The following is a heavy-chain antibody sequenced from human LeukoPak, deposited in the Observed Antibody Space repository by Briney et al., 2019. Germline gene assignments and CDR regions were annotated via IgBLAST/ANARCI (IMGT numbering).Heavy chain of an antibody. CDR3: ARCARAHYYDSRGSSRYFQH. CDR1: GGSFSGYY. V-gene: IGHV4-34*01. Sequence: SETLSLTCAVYGGSFSGYYWSWIRQPPGKGLEWIGEINHIGSNNYNPALKSRVTISVDTSKNQFSLKMSSVTAADTAVYSCARCARAHYYDSRGSSRYFQHWGQGTLVTVSS. D-gene: IGHD3-22*01. J-gene: IGHJ1*01. CDR2: INHIGSN.